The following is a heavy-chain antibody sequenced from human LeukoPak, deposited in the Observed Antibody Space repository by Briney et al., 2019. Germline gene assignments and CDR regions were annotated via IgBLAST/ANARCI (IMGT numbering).Heavy chain of an antibody. V-gene: IGHV3-33*08. CDR3: ATEGFVVAAAGHIGYFQH. Sequence: PGGSLRLSCAASGLTFSSYEMNWFRQAPGKGLEWVAVIWYDGSDKYYADSVKGRFTISRDNSKSTLYLQMNSLRAEDTAVYYCATEGFVVAAAGHIGYFQHWGQGTLVTVSS. CDR1: GLTFSSYE. J-gene: IGHJ1*01. D-gene: IGHD6-13*01. CDR2: IWYDGSDK.